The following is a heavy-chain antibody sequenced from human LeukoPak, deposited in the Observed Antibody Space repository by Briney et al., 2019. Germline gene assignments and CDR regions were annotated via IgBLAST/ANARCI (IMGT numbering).Heavy chain of an antibody. CDR1: GYSLSIGYY. Sequence: PSETLSLTRTVSGYSLSIGYYGGWIRQSPGKGLEWVARVSHRGSTYYNPSLRSRATISVHTTKQTFSLKLTSVTAADTAVYFVARGAEYYAIWRGYAAYSDYWGQGISVT. CDR2: VSHRGST. CDR3: ARGAEYYAIWRGYAAYSDY. V-gene: IGHV4-38-2*02. J-gene: IGHJ4*02. D-gene: IGHD3-3*01.